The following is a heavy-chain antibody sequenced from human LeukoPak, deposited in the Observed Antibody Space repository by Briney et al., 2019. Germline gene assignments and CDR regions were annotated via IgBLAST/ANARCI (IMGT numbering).Heavy chain of an antibody. Sequence: SVKVSCKASGYTFTSYYMHWVRQAPGQGLEWMGGIIPIFGTANYAQKFQGRVTITADESTSTAYMELSSLRSEDTAVYYCARDWLPPRDGYNLFGWFDPWGQGTLVTVSS. J-gene: IGHJ5*02. V-gene: IGHV1-69*13. CDR1: GYTFTSYY. CDR2: IIPIFGTA. CDR3: ARDWLPPRDGYNLFGWFDP. D-gene: IGHD5-24*01.